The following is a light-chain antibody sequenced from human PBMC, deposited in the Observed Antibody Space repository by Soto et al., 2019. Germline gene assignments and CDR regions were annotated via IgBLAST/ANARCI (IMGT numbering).Light chain of an antibody. Sequence: QSVLTQPPSASGTPGQTITISCSGGSSNIGINTVSWYEHLPGTAPRLLSYGNNQRPSGVPDRFSGSKCGTSASLAISGLQSEDEAHYYCATWDDSLDVHVFGTGTKLTDL. CDR3: ATWDDSLDVHV. V-gene: IGLV1-44*01. CDR1: SSNIGINT. J-gene: IGLJ1*01. CDR2: GNN.